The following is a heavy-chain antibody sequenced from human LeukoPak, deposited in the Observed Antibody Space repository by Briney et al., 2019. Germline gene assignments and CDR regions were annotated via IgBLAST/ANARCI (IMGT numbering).Heavy chain of an antibody. D-gene: IGHD5-12*01. CDR2: ISGSGSST. CDR1: GFTFSSYA. CDR3: AKAAGKVATINLDY. Sequence: GGSLRLSCAASGFTFSSYAMHWVRQAPGKGLEWVSAISGSGSSTYYADSVKGRFTISRDNSKDTLYLQMNSLRAEDTAVYYCAKAAGKVATINLDYWGQGTLVTVSS. J-gene: IGHJ4*02. V-gene: IGHV3-23*01.